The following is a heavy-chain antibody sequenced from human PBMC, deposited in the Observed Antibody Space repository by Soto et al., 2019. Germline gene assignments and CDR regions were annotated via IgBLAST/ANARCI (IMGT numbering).Heavy chain of an antibody. V-gene: IGHV4-59*01. CDR2: IYYSGTT. D-gene: IGHD3-10*01. Sequence: SETLSLTCNVSGGSINNYYWNWIRQSPVKGLEWMGYIYYSGTTNYNPSLESRLTMSLDTSKNHLFLIMNSVTAADTAVYYWARGRGDYYGSDYYGMDVWGQGITVT. CDR1: GGSINNYY. CDR3: ARGRGDYYGSDYYGMDV. J-gene: IGHJ6*02.